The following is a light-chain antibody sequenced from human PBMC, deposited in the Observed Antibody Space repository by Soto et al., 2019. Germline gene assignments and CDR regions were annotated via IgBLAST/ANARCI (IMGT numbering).Light chain of an antibody. CDR2: SDY. CDR1: GSNIGSSS. J-gene: IGLJ2*01. CDR3: AAWDDSVNGRVV. Sequence: QSVLTQPPSASETPGQRVTISCSGSGSNIGSSSVNWFQQLPGAAPKLLIYSDYQRPSGVPARFSGSKSGTSAALTISGLQSDDEATYFCAAWDDSVNGRVVFGGGTKLTVL. V-gene: IGLV1-44*01.